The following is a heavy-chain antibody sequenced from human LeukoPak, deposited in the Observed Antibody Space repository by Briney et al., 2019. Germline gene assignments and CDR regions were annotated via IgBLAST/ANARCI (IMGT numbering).Heavy chain of an antibody. V-gene: IGHV3-7*01. CDR1: GFTFSSHW. J-gene: IGHJ4*02. CDR2: IKQDGSEK. Sequence: GGSLRLSCAASGFTFSSHWMSWVRQAPGKGLEWVANIKQDGSEKYYVDSVKGRFTISRDNAKNSLYLQMNSLRAEDTAVYYCARDSRGAFDYWGQGTLATVSS. D-gene: IGHD3-10*01. CDR3: ARDSRGAFDY.